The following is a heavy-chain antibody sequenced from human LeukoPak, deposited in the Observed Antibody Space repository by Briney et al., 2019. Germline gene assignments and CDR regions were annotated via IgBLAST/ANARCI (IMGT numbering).Heavy chain of an antibody. CDR3: ARAGIPGYCTNVTCSNWLDP. Sequence: ASVKVSCKASGYTFTSYYMHWVRQAPGQGLEWMGIINPSGGSTSCAQKLQGRVTMTRDMSTSTVYMELSSLRSEDTAVYYCARAGIPGYCTNVTCSNWLDPWGQGTLVTVSS. CDR1: GYTFTSYY. V-gene: IGHV1-46*01. CDR2: INPSGGST. J-gene: IGHJ5*02. D-gene: IGHD2-8*01.